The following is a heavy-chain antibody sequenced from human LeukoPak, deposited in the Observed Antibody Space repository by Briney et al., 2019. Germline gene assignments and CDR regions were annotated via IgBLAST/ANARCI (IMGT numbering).Heavy chain of an antibody. D-gene: IGHD2-8*02. CDR2: TVGGRPDT. J-gene: IGHJ4*02. CDR3: TKAPLRSCSGAFCYPFDS. CDR1: GFTFSSYA. V-gene: IGHV3-23*01. Sequence: GGSLRLSCAASGFTFSSYAMSWVRQAPGKGLEWVAATVGGRPDTYHADSVKGRSTVSRDDSRNTIFLQMNSLRIEDTAVYYCTKAPLRSCSGAFCYPFDSWGPGTLVTVSS.